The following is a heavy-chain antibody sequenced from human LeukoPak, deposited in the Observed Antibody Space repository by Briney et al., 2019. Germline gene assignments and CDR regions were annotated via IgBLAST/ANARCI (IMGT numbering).Heavy chain of an antibody. V-gene: IGHV1-2*02. CDR1: GYTFTGYY. CDR2: INPNSGGT. CDR3: ARSHYHGSGSYYKWKQNHAFDI. Sequence: ASVKVSCKASGYTFTGYYMHCVRQAPVQGLEWMGWINPNSGGTNYAQKFQGRVTMTRDTSISTAYMELSRLRSDDTAVYYCARSHYHGSGSYYKWKQNHAFDIWGQGTMVTVSS. D-gene: IGHD3-10*01. J-gene: IGHJ3*02.